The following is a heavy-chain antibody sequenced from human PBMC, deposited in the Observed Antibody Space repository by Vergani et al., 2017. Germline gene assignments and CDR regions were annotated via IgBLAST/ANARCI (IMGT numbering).Heavy chain of an antibody. D-gene: IGHD3-10*01. Sequence: QVQLVQSGAEVKKPGSSVKVSCKTSGDTFSSYALSWVRQAPGQGLEWMGRIIPVLGTAEYAQKFQGRVTITADESTSTAYMELSSLRSEDTAVYYCARSMRFGSDNWFDPWGQGTLVTVSS. CDR3: ARSMRFGSDNWFDP. CDR1: GDTFSSYA. V-gene: IGHV1-69*11. CDR2: IIPVLGTA. J-gene: IGHJ5*02.